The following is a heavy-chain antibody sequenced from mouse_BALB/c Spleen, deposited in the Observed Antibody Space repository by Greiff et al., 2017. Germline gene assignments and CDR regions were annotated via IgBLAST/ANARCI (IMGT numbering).Heavy chain of an antibody. CDR3: ARHGGPGWFAY. V-gene: IGHV5-6*03. CDR2: ISSGGSYT. CDR1: GFTFSSYG. J-gene: IGHJ3*01. Sequence: EVKLVESGGGLVKPGGSLKLSCAASGFTFSSYGMSWVRQTPDKRLEWVATISSGGSYTYYPDSVKGRFTISRDNAKNTLYLQMSSLKSEDTAMYYCARHGGPGWFAYWGQGTLVTVSA.